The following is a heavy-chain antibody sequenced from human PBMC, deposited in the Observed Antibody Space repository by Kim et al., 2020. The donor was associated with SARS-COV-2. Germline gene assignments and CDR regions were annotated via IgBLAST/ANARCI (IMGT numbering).Heavy chain of an antibody. V-gene: IGHV4-59*01. Sequence: SETLSLTCTVSNGFLNNYYWSWIRQPPGKGLEWLGYIFYNGSPNYNPSLESRVTMSVDTSQNQFSLKLSSMTTADTAVYYRARIVAVAPRYFDYWGQGIL. CDR1: NGFLNNYY. CDR2: IFYNGSP. J-gene: IGHJ4*02. CDR3: ARIVAVAPRYFDY. D-gene: IGHD6-19*01.